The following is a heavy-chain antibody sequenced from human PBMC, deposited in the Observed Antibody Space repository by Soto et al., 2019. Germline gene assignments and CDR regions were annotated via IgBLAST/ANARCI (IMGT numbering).Heavy chain of an antibody. CDR3: ARDATFGTKGGSFDI. CDR2: MWYDGTNK. Sequence: QVQLVESGGGVVQPGSSLRLSCAASGFTFRIYSMHWVRQSPGKGLEWVAVMWYDGTNKYYGESVKGRFTISRDNSENTLYLQMNSLRVEDTAVYYCARDATFGTKGGSFDIWGHGTLVTVSS. V-gene: IGHV3-33*01. CDR1: GFTFRIYS. D-gene: IGHD3-16*01. J-gene: IGHJ3*02.